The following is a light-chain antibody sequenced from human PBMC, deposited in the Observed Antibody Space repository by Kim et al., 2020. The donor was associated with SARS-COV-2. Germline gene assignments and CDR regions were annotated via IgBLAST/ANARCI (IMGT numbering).Light chain of an antibody. CDR1: QTISSNY. CDR2: GAS. CDR3: QQYGSSPFT. Sequence: EIVLTQSPGTLSLSPGERATLSCRASQTISSNYLAWYQQKPGQAPRLLIYGASSRATGIPDRFSGSGSETDFTLTIIGLESEDFAVYYCQQYGSSPFTFGPGTKVDIK. J-gene: IGKJ3*01. V-gene: IGKV3-20*01.